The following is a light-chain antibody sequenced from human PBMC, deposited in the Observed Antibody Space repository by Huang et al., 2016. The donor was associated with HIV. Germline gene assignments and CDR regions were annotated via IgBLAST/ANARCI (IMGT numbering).Light chain of an antibody. CDR1: QSVSNNF. CDR2: CAS. CDR3: QQYGSSPGT. J-gene: IGKJ1*01. V-gene: IGKV3-20*01. Sequence: EIVLTQSPGTLSLSPGERATLSCRASQSVSNNFLAWYQQIPGQAPRLLIYCASSRASGIPDLFIGIGSGTDFTLTISRLEPEDFVVYYCQQYGSSPGTFGQGTKVDIK.